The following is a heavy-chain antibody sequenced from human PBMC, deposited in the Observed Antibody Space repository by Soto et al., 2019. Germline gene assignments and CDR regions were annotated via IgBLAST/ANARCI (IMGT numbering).Heavy chain of an antibody. J-gene: IGHJ4*02. V-gene: IGHV3-48*03. CDR2: ISSSGSTI. CDR1: GFTFSGYE. Sequence: PGGSLRLSCAASGFTFSGYEMNWVRQAPGKGLEWVSYISSSGSTIYYADSVKGRFTISRDNAKNSLYLQMNSLRAEDTAVYYCARTDYYYDSSGYYNPLAYWGQGTLVTVSS. CDR3: ARTDYYYDSSGYYNPLAY. D-gene: IGHD3-22*01.